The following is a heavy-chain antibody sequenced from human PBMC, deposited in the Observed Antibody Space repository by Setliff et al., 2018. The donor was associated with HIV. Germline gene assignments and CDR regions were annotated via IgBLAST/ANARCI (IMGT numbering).Heavy chain of an antibody. D-gene: IGHD2-2*01. CDR2: IYSSGST. CDR1: GGSISSGNYY. Sequence: SETLSLTCTVSGGSISSGNYYWSWIRQPAGRGLEWIGRIYSSGSTNYNPSLKSRVTISINTSKNQFSLKLSSVTAADTAVYYCARDRDIVVVPASPQGYYYYMDVWGKGTTVTVSS. J-gene: IGHJ6*03. CDR3: ARDRDIVVVPASPQGYYYYMDV. V-gene: IGHV4-61*02.